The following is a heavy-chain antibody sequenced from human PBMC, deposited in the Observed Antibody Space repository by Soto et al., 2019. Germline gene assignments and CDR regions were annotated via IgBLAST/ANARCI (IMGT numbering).Heavy chain of an antibody. J-gene: IGHJ4*02. V-gene: IGHV3-23*01. Sequence: GESLKISCAASGFTFSSYAMSWVRQAPGKGLEWVSAISGSGGSTYYADSVKGRFTISRDNSKNTLYLQMNSLRAEDTAVYYCAKGEDSMVRGVIPYYFDYWGQGTLVTVSS. CDR1: GFTFSSYA. CDR3: AKGEDSMVRGVIPYYFDY. CDR2: ISGSGGST. D-gene: IGHD3-10*01.